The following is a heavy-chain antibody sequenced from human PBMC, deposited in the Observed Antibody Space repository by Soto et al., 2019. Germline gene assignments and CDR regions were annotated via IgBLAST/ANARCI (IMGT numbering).Heavy chain of an antibody. J-gene: IGHJ4*02. CDR1: GFTFSNAW. V-gene: IGHV3-15*07. CDR2: IKSKTDGGTT. D-gene: IGHD5-18*01. Sequence: GGSLRLSCAASGFTFSNAWMNWVRQAPGKGLEWVGRIKSKTDGGTTDYAAPVKGRFTISRDDSKNTLYLQMNSLKTEDTAVYYCTTDEPPRWYSYGLTKKFDYWGQGTLVTVSS. CDR3: TTDEPPRWYSYGLTKKFDY.